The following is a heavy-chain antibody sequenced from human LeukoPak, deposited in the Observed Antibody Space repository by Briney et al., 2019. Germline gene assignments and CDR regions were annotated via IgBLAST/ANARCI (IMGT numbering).Heavy chain of an antibody. CDR3: TRELGYCSSTSCRNHDAFDI. CDR1: GGSVSSGSYY. J-gene: IGHJ3*02. V-gene: IGHV4-61*01. D-gene: IGHD2-2*01. CDR2: IYYSGST. Sequence: SETLSLTCTVSGGSVSSGSYYGSWVRQPPGKGLEWIGDIYYSGSTNYNPSLKSRVTISVGTSKNQFSLKLSSVTAADTAVYYCTRELGYCSSTSCRNHDAFDIWGQGTMVTVSS.